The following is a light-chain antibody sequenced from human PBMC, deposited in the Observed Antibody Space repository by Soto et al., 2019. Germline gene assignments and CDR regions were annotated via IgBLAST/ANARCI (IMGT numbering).Light chain of an antibody. CDR1: SSDV. Sequence: QSVLTKPRSVSGSPGQSVTISCTGTSSDVVSWYQQHPGKAPKLIIYYVSQRPSGVPDRFSGSKSGNTASLTISGLQAEDEADYYCCSSAGGFTWVFGGGTKVTVL. J-gene: IGLJ3*02. V-gene: IGLV2-11*01. CDR3: CSSAGGFTWV. CDR2: YVS.